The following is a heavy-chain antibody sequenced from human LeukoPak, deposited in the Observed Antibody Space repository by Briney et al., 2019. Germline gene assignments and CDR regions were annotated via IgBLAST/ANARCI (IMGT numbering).Heavy chain of an antibody. D-gene: IGHD5-18*01. Sequence: ASVKVSCKASGYTFTSYYMHWVRQAPGQGLEWMGIINPSGGSTNYAQKFQERVTITRDMSTSTAYMELSSLRSEDTAVYYCAAGLGYSYGYYYMDVWGKGTTVTVSS. V-gene: IGHV1-46*01. CDR3: AAGLGYSYGYYYMDV. CDR1: GYTFTSYY. CDR2: INPSGGST. J-gene: IGHJ6*03.